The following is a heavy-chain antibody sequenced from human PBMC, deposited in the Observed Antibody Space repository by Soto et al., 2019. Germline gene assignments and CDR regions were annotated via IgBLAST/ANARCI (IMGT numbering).Heavy chain of an antibody. CDR1: GFTFSSSA. CDR2: IRVGGGDT. D-gene: IGHD6-19*01. CDR3: AKCSVGTVRTSGWCNWFDP. J-gene: IGHJ5*02. V-gene: IGHV3-23*01. Sequence: EVRLLESGGGLAQPGGSRRLSCAASGFTFSSSAMNWVRQAPGKGLEWVSSIRVGGGDTFYADSVRGRFTVSRDISRNNLYLQINSLRAEDTAIYYCAKCSVGTVRTSGWCNWFDPWGQGTLVTVSS.